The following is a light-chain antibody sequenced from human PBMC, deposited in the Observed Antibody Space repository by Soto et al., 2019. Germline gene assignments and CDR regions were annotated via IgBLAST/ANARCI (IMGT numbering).Light chain of an antibody. Sequence: EIVLTQSPGTLSLSPGERATLSCRASQSVSSSYLAWYQQQPGQAPRLLIYGTSSRATAITDRFSGSGSGTDFTLTISRLEPEDFSVYYCQQYGSSSWTFGQGTKVEIK. CDR2: GTS. V-gene: IGKV3-20*01. CDR1: QSVSSSY. J-gene: IGKJ1*01. CDR3: QQYGSSSWT.